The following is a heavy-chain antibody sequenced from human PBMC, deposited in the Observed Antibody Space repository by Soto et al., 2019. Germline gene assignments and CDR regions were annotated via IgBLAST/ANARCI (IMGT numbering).Heavy chain of an antibody. CDR2: IIPTFGVA. CDR3: ARAPDEGGGSDY. CDR1: GGTFSSHT. J-gene: IGHJ4*02. Sequence: VQLVQSGAEVKKPGSSVKVSCKASGGTFSSHTLSWVRQAPGQGLEWMGRIIPTFGVAEYAQRFQGRVTIPAEKSTSTVYMEVSSLRSEDTAMYYCARAPDEGGGSDYWGQGTPVTVSS. D-gene: IGHD3-16*01. V-gene: IGHV1-69*02.